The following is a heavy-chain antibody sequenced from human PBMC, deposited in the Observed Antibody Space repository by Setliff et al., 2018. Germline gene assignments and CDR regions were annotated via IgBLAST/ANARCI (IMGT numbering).Heavy chain of an antibody. CDR3: ARRLPYYGMDV. Sequence: GGSLRLSCAASGFSFSRYEMIWVRQAPGKGLEWVSKTHIDGITVYSDSVKGRSIIYRDNARNSLHLQMNNLRAEDTAIYFCARRLPYYGMDVWGQGTTVTVSS. D-gene: IGHD2-15*01. J-gene: IGHJ6*02. V-gene: IGHV3-48*03. CDR1: GFSFSRYE. CDR2: THIDGITV.